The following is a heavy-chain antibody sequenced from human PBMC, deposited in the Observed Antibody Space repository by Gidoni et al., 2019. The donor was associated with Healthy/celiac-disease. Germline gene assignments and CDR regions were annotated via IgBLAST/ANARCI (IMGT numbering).Heavy chain of an antibody. CDR3: AMTMVRGGWYVDY. D-gene: IGHD3-10*01. V-gene: IGHV4-30-2*01. CDR2: IYHSGDT. Sequence: QLQLQEYGSRLVKPSQHLSRTCAVSGRSISSGGYTWSWILQPPGKGLEWVGYIYHSGDTYYIPSLKSRVTISVDRSKNQFSLKLISVTAADTAVYYVAMTMVRGGWYVDYWGQGTLVTVSS. J-gene: IGHJ4*02. CDR1: GRSISSGGYT.